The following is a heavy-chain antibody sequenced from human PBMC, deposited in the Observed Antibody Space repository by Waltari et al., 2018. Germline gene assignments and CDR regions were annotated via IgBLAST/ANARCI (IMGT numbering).Heavy chain of an antibody. D-gene: IGHD5-18*01. CDR1: GGSISSYY. Sequence: QVQLQESGPGLVKPSETLSLTCTVSGGSISSYYWSWIRQPPGKGLEWIGYIYYSGSTNYNPSLKSRVTISVDTSKNQFSLKLSSVTAADTAVYYCARDGGYSSPFDYWGQGTLVTVSS. CDR2: IYYSGST. J-gene: IGHJ4*02. CDR3: ARDGGYSSPFDY. V-gene: IGHV4-59*01.